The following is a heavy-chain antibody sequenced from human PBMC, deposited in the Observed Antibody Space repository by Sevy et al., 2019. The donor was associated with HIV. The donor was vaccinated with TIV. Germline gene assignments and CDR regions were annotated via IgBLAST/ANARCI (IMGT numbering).Heavy chain of an antibody. J-gene: IGHJ3*02. Sequence: GGSLRLSCTVSGFPFKNAWMHWVRQAPGRGLEWVGRIKSKMDGRAAEYSAPVKGRFSISRDDSKNTVYLQMNSLKIEDTAVYYCSTPRLRASWATFDIWGHGTMVTVSS. V-gene: IGHV3-15*07. D-gene: IGHD2-21*02. CDR2: IKSKMDGRAA. CDR1: GFPFKNAW. CDR3: STPRLRASWATFDI.